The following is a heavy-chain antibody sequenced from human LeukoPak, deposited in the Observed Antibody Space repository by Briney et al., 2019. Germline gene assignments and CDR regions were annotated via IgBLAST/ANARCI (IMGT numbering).Heavy chain of an antibody. J-gene: IGHJ6*03. V-gene: IGHV4-38-2*02. CDR3: ARGGRDGYNRSGNYYYYYMDV. Sequence: SETLSLTCTVSGYSISSDYYWGWIRQPPGKGLEWIGSIYHRGSTYYNPSLKSRVTISVDTSKNQFSLKLSSVTAADTAVYYCARGGRDGYNRSGNYYYYYMDVWGKGTTVTVSS. CDR1: GYSISSDYY. D-gene: IGHD5-24*01. CDR2: IYHRGST.